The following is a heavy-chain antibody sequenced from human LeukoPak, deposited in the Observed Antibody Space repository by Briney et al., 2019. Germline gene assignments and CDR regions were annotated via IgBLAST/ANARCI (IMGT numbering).Heavy chain of an antibody. CDR3: ARLGIAVPDTYWYFDL. CDR1: GGSISSHY. V-gene: IGHV4-59*08. D-gene: IGHD6-19*01. Sequence: PSETLSLTCTVSGGSISSHYWSWIRQPPGKGLEWIGYIYYSGNTNYNPPLKSRLTISVDTSKNQFSLKLNSVTAADTAVYYCARLGIAVPDTYWYFDLWGRGTLVTV. CDR2: IYYSGNT. J-gene: IGHJ2*01.